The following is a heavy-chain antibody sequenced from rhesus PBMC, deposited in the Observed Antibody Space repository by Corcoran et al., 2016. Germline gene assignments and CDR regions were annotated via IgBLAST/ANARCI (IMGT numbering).Heavy chain of an antibody. Sequence: EVQLVESGGGLVQPGGSLRLSCAASGFTFSSYGMHWVRQAPGKGLEWVAVISYDGSKKYYADSGKDRFTISRDNSKNMLYLQMNNLKLEDTAVYYCASNYEDDYGYYFSWGQGVLVTVSS. CDR1: GFTFSSYG. CDR3: ASNYEDDYGYYFS. CDR2: ISYDGSKK. V-gene: IGHV3-54*02. J-gene: IGHJ4*01. D-gene: IGHD3-9*01.